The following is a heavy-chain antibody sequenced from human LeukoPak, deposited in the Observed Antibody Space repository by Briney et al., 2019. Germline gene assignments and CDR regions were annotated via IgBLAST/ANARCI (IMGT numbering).Heavy chain of an antibody. D-gene: IGHD1-26*01. J-gene: IGHJ6*02. CDR3: AKESVGATSFYGMDV. V-gene: IGHV3-30*18. CDR1: GFTFSSYG. CDR2: ISHHGSNK. Sequence: GSLRLPCAASGFTFSSYGMHWVRQAPGKGLEWVAVISHHGSNKYYADSVKGRFTISRDNSKNTLYLEMSSLRVEDTAMYYCAKESVGATSFYGMDVWGQGTTVTVSS.